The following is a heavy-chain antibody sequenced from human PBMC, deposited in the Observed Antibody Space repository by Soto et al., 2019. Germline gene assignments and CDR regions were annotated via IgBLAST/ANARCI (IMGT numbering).Heavy chain of an antibody. Sequence: EVQLVESGGGLVQPGGSLRLSCAASGFTFSDHHMDWVRQAPGKGLEWVSTIGGSGGSTYYADSVKGRFTISRDNSKNTLYLQMNSLRAEDAAVYYCAKDGGYYYGSGSYLGGYFDYWGQGTLVTVSS. D-gene: IGHD3-10*01. CDR2: IGGSGGST. V-gene: IGHV3-23*04. CDR3: AKDGGYYYGSGSYLGGYFDY. CDR1: GFTFSDHH. J-gene: IGHJ4*02.